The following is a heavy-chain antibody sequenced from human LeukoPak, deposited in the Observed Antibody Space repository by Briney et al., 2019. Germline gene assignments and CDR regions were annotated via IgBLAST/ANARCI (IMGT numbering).Heavy chain of an antibody. V-gene: IGHV4-59*08. CDR2: IYYSGST. CDR1: GGSISSYY. J-gene: IGHJ6*02. Sequence: SETLSLTCTVSGGSISSYYWSWIRQPPGKGLEWIGYIYYSGSTNYNPSLKSRVTISVDTSKNQFSLKLSSVTAADTAVYYCARFVYYYDSSGYPPIYYYGMDVWGQGTTVTVSS. D-gene: IGHD3-22*01. CDR3: ARFVYYYDSSGYPPIYYYGMDV.